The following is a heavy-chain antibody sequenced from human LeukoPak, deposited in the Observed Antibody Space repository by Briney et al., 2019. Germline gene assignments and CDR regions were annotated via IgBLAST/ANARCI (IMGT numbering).Heavy chain of an antibody. Sequence: GGSLRLSCAASGFTFSSYSMNWVRQAPGKGLEWVSSISSSSSYIYYADSVKGRFTISRDNAKNSLYLQMNSLRADDTAVYYCAMYSKRNYYMDVWGKGTTVTVSS. J-gene: IGHJ6*03. V-gene: IGHV3-21*04. D-gene: IGHD4-11*01. CDR1: GFTFSSYS. CDR3: AMYSKRNYYMDV. CDR2: ISSSSSYI.